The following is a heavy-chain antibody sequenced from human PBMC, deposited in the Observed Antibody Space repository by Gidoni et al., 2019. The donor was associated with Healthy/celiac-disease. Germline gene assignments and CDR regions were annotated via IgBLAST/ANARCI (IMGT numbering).Heavy chain of an antibody. CDR3: AGSIVGANWFDP. V-gene: IGHV1-46*01. J-gene: IGHJ5*02. CDR2: INPSGGST. CDR1: GYTFTSYY. D-gene: IGHD1-26*01. Sequence: QVQLVQSGAEVKKPGASVKVSCKASGYTFTSYYMHWVRQAPGQGLEWMGIINPSGGSTSYAQKFQGRVTMTRDTSTSTVYMELSSLRSEDTAVYYCAGSIVGANWFDPWGQGTLVTVSS.